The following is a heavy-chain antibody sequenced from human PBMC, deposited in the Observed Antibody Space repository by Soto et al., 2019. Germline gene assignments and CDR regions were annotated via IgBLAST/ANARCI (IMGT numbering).Heavy chain of an antibody. CDR3: ARVQQLVPGYYFDY. D-gene: IGHD6-13*01. CDR2: IYYSGTT. V-gene: IGHV4-30-4*01. Sequence: PSATLSLTCRVSGGSISSGNYYWSWVRQPPGKGPEWIGYIYYSGTTYYNPSLKSRIPISIDTSKSRFYLKRSSVTAADTAVYYCARVQQLVPGYYFDYWGQGILVT. CDR1: GGSISSGNYY. J-gene: IGHJ4*01.